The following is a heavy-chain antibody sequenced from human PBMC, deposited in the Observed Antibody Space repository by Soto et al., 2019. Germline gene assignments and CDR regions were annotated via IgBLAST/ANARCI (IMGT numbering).Heavy chain of an antibody. CDR3: AREMATTTFDY. CDR2: IWYDGSNK. D-gene: IGHD5-12*01. CDR1: GFTFSSYG. Sequence: VQLVESGGGVVQPGRSLRLSCAASGFTFSSYGMHWVRQAPGKGLEWVAVIWYDGSNKYYADSVKGRFTISRDNSKNTLYLQMNSLRAEDTAVYYCAREMATTTFDYWGQGTLVTVSS. V-gene: IGHV3-33*01. J-gene: IGHJ4*02.